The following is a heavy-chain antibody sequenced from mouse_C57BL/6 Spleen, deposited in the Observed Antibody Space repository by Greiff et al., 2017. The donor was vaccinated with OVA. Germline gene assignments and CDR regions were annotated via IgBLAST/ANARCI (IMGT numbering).Heavy chain of an antibody. CDR1: GYTFTSYW. CDR2: IDPSDSET. CDR3: AREYYYGSNFDY. Sequence: QVQLQQPGAELVRPGSSVKLSCKASGYTFTSYWMHWVKQRPIQGLEWIGNIDPSDSETHYNQKFKDKATLTVDKSSSTAYMQLSSLTSEDSAVDYCAREYYYGSNFDYWGQGTTLTVSS. D-gene: IGHD1-1*01. J-gene: IGHJ2*01. V-gene: IGHV1-52*01.